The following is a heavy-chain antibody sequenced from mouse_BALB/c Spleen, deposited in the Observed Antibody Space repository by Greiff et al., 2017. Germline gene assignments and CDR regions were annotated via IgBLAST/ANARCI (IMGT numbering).Heavy chain of an antibody. CDR1: GFTFTDYY. CDR3: ARADGLMDY. J-gene: IGHJ4*01. Sequence: EVQLVESGGGLVQPGGSLRLSCATSGFTFTDYYMSWVRQPPGKALEWLGFIRNKANGYTTEYSASVKGRFTISRDNSQSILYLQMNTLRAEDSATYYCARADGLMDYWGQGTSVTVSS. V-gene: IGHV7-3*02. D-gene: IGHD2-3*01. CDR2: IRNKANGYTT.